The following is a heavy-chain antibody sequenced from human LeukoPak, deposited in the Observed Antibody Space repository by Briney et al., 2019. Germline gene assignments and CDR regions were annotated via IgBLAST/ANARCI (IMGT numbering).Heavy chain of an antibody. CDR2: INPNSGGT. D-gene: IGHD6-19*01. J-gene: IGHJ3*02. Sequence: ASVKVSCKASGYTFTGYYMHWVRQAPGQGLEWMGRINPNSGGTNYAQKFQGRVTMTRDTSISTDYMELSRLRSDDTAVYYCAGGQWLVRGAFDIWGQGTMVTVSS. CDR3: AGGQWLVRGAFDI. CDR1: GYTFTGYY. V-gene: IGHV1-2*06.